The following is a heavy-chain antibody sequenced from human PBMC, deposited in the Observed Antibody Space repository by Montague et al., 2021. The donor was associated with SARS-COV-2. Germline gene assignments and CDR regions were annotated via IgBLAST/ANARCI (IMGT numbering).Heavy chain of an antibody. Sequence: SETLSLTCNVSGASISRSDYYWAWIRQPPGKGLELIGSIHYIGNTYYNPSIESRVTISVDTSENQFSLKLRTVIAADTAVHYCARLLPDGTVVATDIPFDYWGQGTLVTVSS. CDR3: ARLLPDGTVVATDIPFDY. J-gene: IGHJ4*02. CDR2: IHYIGNT. V-gene: IGHV4-39*01. CDR1: GASISRSDYY. D-gene: IGHD2-21*02.